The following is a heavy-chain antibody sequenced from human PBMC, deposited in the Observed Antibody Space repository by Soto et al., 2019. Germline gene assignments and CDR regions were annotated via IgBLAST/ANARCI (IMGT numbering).Heavy chain of an antibody. CDR2: ISYDGSNK. CDR3: AKIPYYYDSSGSGPKFDS. V-gene: IGHV3-30*18. Sequence: PXCSLGLWGAAAKCIVSSCRSLVVRQAPGKGLEWVAVISYDGSNKYYADSVKGRFTISRDNSKNTLYLQMNSLRAEDTAVYYCAKIPYYYDSSGSGPKFDSGGQGTLVTVPS. D-gene: IGHD3-22*01. CDR1: KCIVSSCR. J-gene: IGHJ4*02.